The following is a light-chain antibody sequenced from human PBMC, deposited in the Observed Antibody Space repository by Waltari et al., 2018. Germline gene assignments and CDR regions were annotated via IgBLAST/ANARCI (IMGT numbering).Light chain of an antibody. V-gene: IGLV3-9*01. Sequence: SYDLTQPLSVSVALGPTARISCGGHNIGGKNVHWYQQKAGQAPLLVIYRDKNRPSRIPERFSGSNSENTATLTISRAQAADEADYYCQVWDSGTAVFGGGTQLTVL. J-gene: IGLJ7*01. CDR3: QVWDSGTAV. CDR1: NIGGKN. CDR2: RDK.